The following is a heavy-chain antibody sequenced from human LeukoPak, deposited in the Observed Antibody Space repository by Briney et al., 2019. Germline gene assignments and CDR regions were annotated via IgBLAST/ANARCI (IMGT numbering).Heavy chain of an antibody. CDR3: AREASGYGGGPLFDY. V-gene: IGHV3-74*01. CDR2: IRGDGSTT. J-gene: IGHJ4*02. CDR1: GFSFSNHW. Sequence: GGSLRLSCAASGFSFSNHWMHWVRQVPGKGLVWVSHIRGDGSTTNYVDSVKGRFAISRDNAKDTLYLQMNSLRAEDTAVYYCAREASGYGGGPLFDYWGQGTIVTVSS. D-gene: IGHD5-12*01.